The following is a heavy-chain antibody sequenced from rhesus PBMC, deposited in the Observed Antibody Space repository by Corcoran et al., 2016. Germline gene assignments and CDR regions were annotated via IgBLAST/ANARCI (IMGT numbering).Heavy chain of an antibody. Sequence: QVQLQESGPGVVKPSETLSLTCAVSGGSISDSYRWSWLRQPPWKGLEWIGYIYGSSTRTNYNPSLKSRVTILKDTSKNQFSMKRGSVTAADTAVYYCARGMGGSGYFDLWGPGTPITISS. CDR3: ARGMGGSGYFDL. CDR1: GGSISDSYR. J-gene: IGHJ2*01. D-gene: IGHD3-34*01. CDR2: IYGSSTRT. V-gene: IGHV4S10*01.